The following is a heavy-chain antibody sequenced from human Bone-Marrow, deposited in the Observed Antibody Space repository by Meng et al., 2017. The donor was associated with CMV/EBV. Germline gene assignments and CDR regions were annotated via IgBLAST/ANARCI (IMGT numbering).Heavy chain of an antibody. D-gene: IGHD3-3*01. V-gene: IGHV4-39*07. J-gene: IGHJ4*02. CDR2: IYYSGST. CDR3: AREIGTYYDFWSGYYLDY. CDR1: GGSISSSSYY. Sequence: SETLSLTCTVSGGSISSSSYYWGWIRQPPGKGLEWIGSIYYSGSTYYNPSLKSRVTISVDTSKNQFSLKLSSVTAADTAVYYCAREIGTYYDFWSGYYLDYWGQGTRVTGYS.